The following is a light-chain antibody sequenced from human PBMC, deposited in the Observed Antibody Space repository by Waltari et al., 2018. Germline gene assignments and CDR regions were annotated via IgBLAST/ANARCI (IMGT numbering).Light chain of an antibody. CDR2: GND. V-gene: IGLV1-40*01. J-gene: IGLJ2*01. CDR3: QSYDSSLNAVV. CDR1: SSNLGSYYD. Sequence: QSVLTQPPSVSGAPGQRVTISCTGSSSNLGSYYDVHWYQQLPGTAPKLLIYGNDNRPSGVPDRFSGSKSGTSASLAITGLQAEDEADYYCQSYDSSLNAVVFGGGTKLTVL.